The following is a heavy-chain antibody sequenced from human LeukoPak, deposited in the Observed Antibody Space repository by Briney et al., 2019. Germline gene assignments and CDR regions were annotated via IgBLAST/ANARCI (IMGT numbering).Heavy chain of an antibody. CDR3: ARDATYYDSSGYLDY. CDR2: ISYDGSNK. J-gene: IGHJ4*02. Sequence: GGSLRLSCAASGFTFSSYAMHWVRQAPGKGLEWVAVISYDGSNKYYADSVKGRFTNSRDNSKNTLYLQMNSLRAEDTAVYYCARDATYYDSSGYLDYWGQGTLVTVSS. V-gene: IGHV3-30*04. CDR1: GFTFSSYA. D-gene: IGHD3-22*01.